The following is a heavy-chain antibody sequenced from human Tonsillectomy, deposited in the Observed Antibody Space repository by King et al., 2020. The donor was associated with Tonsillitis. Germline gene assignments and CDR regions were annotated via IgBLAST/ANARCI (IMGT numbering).Heavy chain of an antibody. CDR1: GGSISSYY. CDR2: ISYSGSA. Sequence: VQLQESGPGLVKPSETLSLTCTVSGGSISSYYWSWIRQPPGKGLEWIGYISYSGSANYNPSLMSRVTISLDTSKNQFSLKLRSVTAADTAVYYCARVRYLNWSFYFDYWGQGTLVTV. V-gene: IGHV4-59*01. CDR3: ARVRYLNWSFYFDY. D-gene: IGHD1-20*01. J-gene: IGHJ4*02.